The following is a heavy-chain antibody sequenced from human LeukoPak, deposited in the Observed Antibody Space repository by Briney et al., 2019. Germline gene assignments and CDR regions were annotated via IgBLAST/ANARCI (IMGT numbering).Heavy chain of an antibody. J-gene: IGHJ4*02. CDR3: AKVLPGAAAPRSPPDH. V-gene: IGHV3-30*18. CDR1: GLLFSSYG. Sequence: PGRSLRLSCAASGLLFSSYGMHWVPQALGKRLECVAVMSYDESNINYGDSVKGRFTISRDNSKNTLYLQMNNLRPDDTAVYYCAKVLPGAAAPRSPPDHWGQGTLVTVSS. CDR2: MSYDESNI. D-gene: IGHD6-25*01.